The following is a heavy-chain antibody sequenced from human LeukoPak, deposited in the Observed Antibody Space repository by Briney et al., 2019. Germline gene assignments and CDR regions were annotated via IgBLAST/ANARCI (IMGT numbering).Heavy chain of an antibody. CDR2: VSGGGGTT. CDR1: GFTFSSYA. Sequence: GGSLRLSCAASGFTFSSYAMSWVRQVPGKGLEWVSSVSGGGGTTHHADSVKGRFTISRDNYKSTLYLQMNSLGAGDTAVYYCARDGWNVFFDYWGQGALVSVSS. CDR3: ARDGWNVFFDY. J-gene: IGHJ4*02. D-gene: IGHD1-1*01. V-gene: IGHV3-23*01.